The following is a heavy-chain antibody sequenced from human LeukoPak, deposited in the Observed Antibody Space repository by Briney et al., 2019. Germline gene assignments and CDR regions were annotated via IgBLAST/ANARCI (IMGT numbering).Heavy chain of an antibody. Sequence: SETLSLTCTVSGGSISSYYWSWLRQPAGKGLEWIGRIYTSWSTNYNPSLKSRVTMSVDTSKNQFSLKLSSVTAADTAVYYCARESSGSYTPYYYYYMDVWGKGTTVTVSS. CDR1: GGSISSYY. V-gene: IGHV4-4*07. D-gene: IGHD1-26*01. CDR3: ARESSGSYTPYYYYYMDV. CDR2: IYTSWST. J-gene: IGHJ6*03.